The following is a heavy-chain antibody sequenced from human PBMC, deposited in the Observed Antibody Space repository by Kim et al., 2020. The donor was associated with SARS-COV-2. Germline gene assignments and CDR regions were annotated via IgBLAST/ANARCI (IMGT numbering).Heavy chain of an antibody. CDR2: INTNTGNP. J-gene: IGHJ4*02. CDR3: AIMGKVGATPNTKD. D-gene: IGHD1-26*01. Sequence: ASVKVSCKASGYTFTSYAMNWVRQAPVQGLEWMGWINTNTGNPTYAQGFTGRFVFSLDTSVSTAYLQISSLKAEDTAVYYCAIMGKVGATPNTKDWGQGTLVTVSS. V-gene: IGHV7-4-1*02. CDR1: GYTFTSYA.